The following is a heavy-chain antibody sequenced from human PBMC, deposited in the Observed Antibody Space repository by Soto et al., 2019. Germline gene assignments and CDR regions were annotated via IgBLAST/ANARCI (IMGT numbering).Heavy chain of an antibody. J-gene: IGHJ4*02. D-gene: IGHD4-17*01. CDR3: ARVRTDEDYGDYFDY. Sequence: SETLSLTCTVSGGSISSYYWSWIRQPPGKGLEWIGYIYYSGSTNYNPSLKSRVTISVDTSKNQFSLKLSSVTAADTAVYYCARVRTDEDYGDYFDYWGQGTLVTVSS. CDR1: GGSISSYY. CDR2: IYYSGST. V-gene: IGHV4-59*01.